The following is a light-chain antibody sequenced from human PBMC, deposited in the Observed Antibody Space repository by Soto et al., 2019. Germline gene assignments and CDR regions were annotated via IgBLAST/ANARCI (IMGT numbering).Light chain of an antibody. Sequence: DIQMTQSPSSLSASVGDRVTITCRASQSISSYLNWYQQKPGKAPKLLIYAASSLQSGVPSRFSGSGSGTDFTLTISSLQPEDFATYYCQQYGNSPLTFGGGTKV. CDR2: AAS. CDR1: QSISSY. CDR3: QQYGNSPLT. J-gene: IGKJ4*02. V-gene: IGKV1-39*01.